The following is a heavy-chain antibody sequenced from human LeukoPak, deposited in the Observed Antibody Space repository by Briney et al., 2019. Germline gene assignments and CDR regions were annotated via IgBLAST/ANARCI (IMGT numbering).Heavy chain of an antibody. J-gene: IGHJ6*03. V-gene: IGHV4-34*01. CDR3: ARQVPARNSYYYYMDV. Sequence: SETLSLTCAVYGGSFSGYYWSWIRQPPGKGLEWIGEINHSGSTNYNPSLKSRVTISVDTSKNQFSLKLSSVTAADTAVYYCARQVPARNSYYYYMDVWGKGTTVTVSS. D-gene: IGHD2-2*01. CDR2: INHSGST. CDR1: GGSFSGYY.